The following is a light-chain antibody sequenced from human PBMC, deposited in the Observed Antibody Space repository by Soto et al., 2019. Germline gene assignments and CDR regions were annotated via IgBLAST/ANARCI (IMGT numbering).Light chain of an antibody. CDR3: LQYYKMYT. Sequence: DIVLTQSPDSLAVSLGERATINCRSSQNVLYSSNNKNYLAWYQQKPGQPPKLLFYWASTRESGVPDRFSGSGSGTDFTLTISIMQAEDVAVYYGLQYYKMYTFGQGTKLEIK. CDR2: WAS. V-gene: IGKV4-1*01. CDR1: QNVLYSSNNKNY. J-gene: IGKJ2*01.